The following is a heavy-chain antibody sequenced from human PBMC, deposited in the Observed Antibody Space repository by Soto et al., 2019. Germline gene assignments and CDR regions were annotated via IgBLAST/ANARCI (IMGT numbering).Heavy chain of an antibody. Sequence: ASVKVSCKVSGYTLTELSMHWVRQAPGKGLEWMGGFDPEDGETIYAQKFQGRVTMTEDTSTDTAYMELSSLRSEDTAVYYCATPKPNSSSWYWGPLFDYWGQGTLVTVSS. D-gene: IGHD6-13*01. CDR3: ATPKPNSSSWYWGPLFDY. J-gene: IGHJ4*02. V-gene: IGHV1-24*01. CDR2: FDPEDGET. CDR1: GYTLTELS.